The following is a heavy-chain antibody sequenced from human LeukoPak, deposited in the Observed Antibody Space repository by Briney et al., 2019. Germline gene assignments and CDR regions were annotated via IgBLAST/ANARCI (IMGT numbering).Heavy chain of an antibody. V-gene: IGHV1-69*05. D-gene: IGHD6-13*01. CDR3: ARDRGSLGPFDY. Sequence: SVKVSCKASGGTFSSYAISWVRQAPGQGLEWMGGIIPIFGTANYAQKFQGRVTITTDESTSTAYMELSSLRSEDTAVYNCARDRGSLGPFDYWGQGTLVTVSS. CDR2: IIPIFGTA. J-gene: IGHJ4*02. CDR1: GGTFSSYA.